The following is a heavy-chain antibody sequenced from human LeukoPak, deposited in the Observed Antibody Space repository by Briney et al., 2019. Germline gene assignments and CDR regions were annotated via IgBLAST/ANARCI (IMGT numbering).Heavy chain of an antibody. CDR1: GFTVSNNH. J-gene: IGHJ5*02. CDR2: IKQDGSDK. Sequence: GGSLRLSCVVSGFTVSNNHVSWVRQAPGKGLEWVANIKQDGSDKYYVDSVKGRFTISRDNTKNSLYLQMNSLRAEDTALYYCARDGKIQRDIWFDPWGPGTLVTVSS. V-gene: IGHV3-7*01. D-gene: IGHD5-18*01. CDR3: ARDGKIQRDIWFDP.